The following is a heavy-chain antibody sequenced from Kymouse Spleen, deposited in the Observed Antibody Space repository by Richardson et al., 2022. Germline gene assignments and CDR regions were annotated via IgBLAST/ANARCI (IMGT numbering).Heavy chain of an antibody. CDR1: GYSFTSYW. Sequence: EVQLVQSGAEVKKPGESLKISCKGSGYSFTSYWIGWVRQMPGKGLEWMGIIYPGDSDTRYSPSFQGQVTISADKSISTAYLQWSSLKASDTAMYYCARQNIAARSPYYFDYWGQGTLVTVSS. CDR2: IYPGDSDT. J-gene: IGHJ4*02. V-gene: IGHV5-51*01. CDR3: ARQNIAARSPYYFDY. D-gene: IGHD6-6*01.